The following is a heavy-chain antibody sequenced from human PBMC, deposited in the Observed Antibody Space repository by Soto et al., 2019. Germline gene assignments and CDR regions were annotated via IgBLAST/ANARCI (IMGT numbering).Heavy chain of an antibody. CDR3: ARASGAHSGWGHCSDP. J-gene: IGHJ5*02. V-gene: IGHV4-38-2*02. CDR2: ISHSGTS. Sequence: PSETLSLTCTVSGYSISSGYYWSWIRQTPGKGLEWIGSISHSGTSFYNPSLRSRVTISMDTSNNHFSLKLNSLTATDTAVYYCARASGAHSGWGHCSDPWGQGTLVTVSS. D-gene: IGHD2-21*02. CDR1: GYSISSGYY.